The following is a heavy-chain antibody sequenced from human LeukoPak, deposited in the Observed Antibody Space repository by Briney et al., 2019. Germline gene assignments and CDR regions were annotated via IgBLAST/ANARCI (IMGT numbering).Heavy chain of an antibody. D-gene: IGHD2-2*01. CDR3: AGDQSLPYCSSTSCYLDY. V-gene: IGHV3-33*01. J-gene: IGHJ4*02. CDR2: IWYDGSNK. CDR1: GFTFSSYG. Sequence: GRSLRLSCAASGFTFSSYGMHWVRQAPGKGLEWVAVIWYDGSNKYCADSVKGRFTISRDNSKNTLYLQMNSLRAEDTAVYYCAGDQSLPYCSSTSCYLDYWGQGTLVTVSS.